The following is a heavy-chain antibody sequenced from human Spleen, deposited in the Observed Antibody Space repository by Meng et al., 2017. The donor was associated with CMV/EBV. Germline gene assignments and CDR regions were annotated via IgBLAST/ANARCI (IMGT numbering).Heavy chain of an antibody. CDR3: AKDDSPYFDFRSGYSTPPDY. D-gene: IGHD3-3*01. J-gene: IGHJ4*02. CDR1: SIAFNAYD. Sequence: LTCAASSIAFNAYDMHWVRQAAGKGLEWVAFIPYKGDKQYYADSVKGRFTISRDNPKSTLYLQMNSLTSEDTAVYYCAKDDSPYFDFRSGYSTPPDYWGQGTLVTVSS. V-gene: IGHV3-30*02. CDR2: IPYKGDKQ.